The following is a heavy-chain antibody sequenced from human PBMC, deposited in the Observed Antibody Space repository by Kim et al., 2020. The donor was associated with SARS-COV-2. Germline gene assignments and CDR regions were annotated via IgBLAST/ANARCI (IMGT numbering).Heavy chain of an antibody. V-gene: IGHV3-30-3*01. CDR1: GFTFSSYA. CDR3: AREWAADTAMVTLDP. D-gene: IGHD5-18*01. CDR2: ISYDGSNK. Sequence: GGSLRLSCAASGFTFSSYAMHWVRQAPGKGLEWVAVISYDGSNKYYADSVKGRFTISRDNSKNTLYLQMNSLRAEDTAVYYCAREWAADTAMVTLDPWGQGTLVTVSS. J-gene: IGHJ5*02.